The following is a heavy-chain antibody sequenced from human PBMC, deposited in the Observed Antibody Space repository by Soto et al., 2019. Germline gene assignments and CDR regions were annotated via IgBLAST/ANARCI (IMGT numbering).Heavy chain of an antibody. CDR3: AHRLYASSDDAFDI. J-gene: IGHJ3*02. CDR2: IYWDDEK. Sequence: QITLKESGPTLVKPPQTLTLTCTFSGFSLTTSGVGVGWIRQPPGKALERLALIYWDDEKRYSPSLQSRLTITKDTYNNQVDLTVTNMNPADTGTYYCAHRLYASSDDAFDIWGQGTMCYGSS. V-gene: IGHV2-5*02. D-gene: IGHD6-6*01. CDR1: GFSLTTSGVG.